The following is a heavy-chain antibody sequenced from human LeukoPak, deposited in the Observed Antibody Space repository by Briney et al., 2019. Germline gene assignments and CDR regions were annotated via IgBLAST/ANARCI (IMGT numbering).Heavy chain of an antibody. CDR2: IYYSGST. Sequence: PSETLSLTCTVSGGSISSSSYYWGWIRQPPGKGLEWIGSIYYSGSTYYNPSLKSRVTISVDTSKNQFSLKLSSVTAADTAVYYCASLRVVAESGATSGNNWFDPWGQGTLVTASS. V-gene: IGHV4-39*07. D-gene: IGHD1-26*01. CDR1: GGSISSSSYY. J-gene: IGHJ5*02. CDR3: ASLRVVAESGATSGNNWFDP.